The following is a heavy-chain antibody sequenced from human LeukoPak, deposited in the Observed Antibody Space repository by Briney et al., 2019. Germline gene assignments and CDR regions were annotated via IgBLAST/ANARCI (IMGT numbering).Heavy chain of an antibody. CDR2: IYHSGST. Sequence: SETLSLTCAVSGGSISSSHWWSWVRQPPGKGLEWIGEIYHSGSTNYNPSLKSRVTISVDKSKNHFSLKLSSVTAADTAVYYCAGAPVTTPYYFDYWGQGTLVTVSS. CDR1: GGSISSSHW. V-gene: IGHV4-4*02. J-gene: IGHJ4*02. D-gene: IGHD4-17*01. CDR3: AGAPVTTPYYFDY.